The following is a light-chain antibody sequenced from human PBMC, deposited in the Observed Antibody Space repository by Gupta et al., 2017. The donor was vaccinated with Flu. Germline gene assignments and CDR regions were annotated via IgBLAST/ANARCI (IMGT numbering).Light chain of an antibody. Sequence: GDNVVIWYKQSPGTSPRLVIYLNNKRPSGTPERICDANAGTTATRTIRGNQAMDEADYYYEAWDGITNCVMFGGGTKLTVL. CDR2: LNN. CDR1: GDNV. V-gene: IGLV3-1*01. CDR3: EAWDGITNCVM. J-gene: IGLJ3*02.